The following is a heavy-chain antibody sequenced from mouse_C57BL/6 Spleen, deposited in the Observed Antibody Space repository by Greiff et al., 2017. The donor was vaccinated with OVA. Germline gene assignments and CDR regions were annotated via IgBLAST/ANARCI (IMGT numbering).Heavy chain of an antibody. CDR2: INPSSGYT. J-gene: IGHJ2*01. V-gene: IGHV1-4*01. Sequence: VPLPPSGAALARPGASVKMSCKASGYTFTSYTMHWVKQRPGQGLEWIGYINPSSGYTKYNQKFKDKATLTADKSSSTAYMQLSSLTSEVSAVYYCARSTQFDYWGQGTTLTVSS. CDR3: ARSTQFDY. CDR1: GYTFTSYT.